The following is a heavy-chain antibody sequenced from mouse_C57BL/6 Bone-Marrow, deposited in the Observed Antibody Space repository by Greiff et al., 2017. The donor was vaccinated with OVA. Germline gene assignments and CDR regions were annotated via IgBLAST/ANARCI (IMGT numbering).Heavy chain of an antibody. CDR2: IWRGGST. Sequence: QVQLKESGPGLVQPSQSLSITCTVSGFSLTSYGVHWVRQSPGKGLEWLGVIWRGGSTDYNAAFMSRLSITKDNSKSQVFFKMKSLQADDTAIYYCAKSDGYWTYWYFDVWGTGTTVTVSS. CDR3: AKSDGYWTYWYFDV. D-gene: IGHD2-3*01. J-gene: IGHJ1*03. CDR1: GFSLTSYG. V-gene: IGHV2-5*01.